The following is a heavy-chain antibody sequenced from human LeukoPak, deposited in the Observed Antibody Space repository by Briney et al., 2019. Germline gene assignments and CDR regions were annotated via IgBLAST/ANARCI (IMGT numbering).Heavy chain of an antibody. J-gene: IGHJ4*02. CDR2: INPNSGGT. D-gene: IGHD3-10*01. V-gene: IGHV1-2*02. Sequence: ASVKVSCKASGYTFTGYYMHWVRQAPAQGLEWMGWINPNSGGTNYAQKFQGRVTMTRDTSISTAYMELSRLRSDDTAVYYCARERATMVRGVVDYWGQGTLVTVSS. CDR1: GYTFTGYY. CDR3: ARERATMVRGVVDY.